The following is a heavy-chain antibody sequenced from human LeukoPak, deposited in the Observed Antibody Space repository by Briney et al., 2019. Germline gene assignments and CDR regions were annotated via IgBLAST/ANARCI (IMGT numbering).Heavy chain of an antibody. V-gene: IGHV4-4*09. J-gene: IGHJ1*01. CDR1: GGSISSYY. D-gene: IGHD3-10*01. CDR2: IYTSGST. CDR3: ARRTTGSGPFQH. Sequence: SETLSLTCTVSGGSISSYYWSWIRQPPGKGLEWIGYIYTSGSTNYNPSLKSRVTISVDTSKNQFSLKLSSVTAADTAVYYCARRTTGSGPFQHWGQGTLVTVS.